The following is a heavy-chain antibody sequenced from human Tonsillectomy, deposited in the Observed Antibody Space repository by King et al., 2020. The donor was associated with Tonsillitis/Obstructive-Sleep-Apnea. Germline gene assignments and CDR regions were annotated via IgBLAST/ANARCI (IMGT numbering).Heavy chain of an antibody. J-gene: IGHJ4*02. CDR2: ISGSGGDT. CDR1: GVGLSNFA. Sequence: VQLVESGGGLVQPGGSLRLSCAASGVGLSNFAMTWVRQAPGKGLEWVSSISGSGGDTYHADSVKGRFTISRDISKSTLYLQMNSLRVEDTAVYYCAKDAVVGTTRYFDYWGQGTLVTVSS. CDR3: AKDAVVGTTRYFDY. D-gene: IGHD1-26*01. V-gene: IGHV3-23*04.